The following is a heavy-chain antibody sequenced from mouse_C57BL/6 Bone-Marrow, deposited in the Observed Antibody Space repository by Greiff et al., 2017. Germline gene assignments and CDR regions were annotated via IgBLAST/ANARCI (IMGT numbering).Heavy chain of an antibody. CDR3: ARSGPLGRSFDY. J-gene: IGHJ2*01. CDR1: GYTFTSYW. CDR2: IYPTSGRT. D-gene: IGHD4-1*01. Sequence: VQLQQPGAELVKPGASVKMSCKASGYTFTSYWITWVKQRPGQGLEWIGDIYPTSGRTNYNEKFKSKAILTVDTSSNTAYMQLSSLTSEDSAVFYCARSGPLGRSFDYWGQGTPLTGSS. V-gene: IGHV1-55*01.